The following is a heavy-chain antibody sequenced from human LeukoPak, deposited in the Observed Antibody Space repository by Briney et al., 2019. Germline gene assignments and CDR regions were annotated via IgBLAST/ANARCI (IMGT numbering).Heavy chain of an antibody. D-gene: IGHD2-2*01. V-gene: IGHV3-21*01. Sequence: GGSLRLSCAASGFTFSSYAMSWVRQAPGKGLEWVSSISSSSSYIYYADSVKGRFTISRDNAKNSLYLQMNSLRAEDTAVYYCARDVVVVPAAPPDAFDIWGQGTMVTVSS. CDR1: GFTFSSYA. CDR2: ISSSSSYI. CDR3: ARDVVVVPAAPPDAFDI. J-gene: IGHJ3*02.